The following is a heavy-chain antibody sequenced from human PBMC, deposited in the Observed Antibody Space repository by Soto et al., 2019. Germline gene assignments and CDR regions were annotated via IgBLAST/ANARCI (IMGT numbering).Heavy chain of an antibody. CDR2: IYWDDDK. CDR1: GFSLSTSGVG. V-gene: IGHV2-5*02. D-gene: IGHD2-15*01. J-gene: IGHJ6*02. CDR3: AHVLGGVANYGMDV. Sequence: QITLKESGPTLVKPTQTLTLTCTFSGFSLSTSGVGVGWIRQPPGKALEWLALIYWDDDKRYSPSLTSRLTTTKDPSKNRGVLTRTNMDPGDTAKYYCAHVLGGVANYGMDVWGQGTTVPVSS.